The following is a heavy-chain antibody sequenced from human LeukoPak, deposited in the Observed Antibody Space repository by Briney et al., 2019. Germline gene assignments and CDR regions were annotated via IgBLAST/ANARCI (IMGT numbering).Heavy chain of an antibody. CDR2: IYTSGST. Sequence: SETLTLTCTVSGGSISSYYWSWIRQPAGKGLEWIGRIYTSGSTNYNPSLKSRVSMSVDTSKNQFSLKLSSVTAADTAVYYCARDRITICGVVIIRPDAFDIWGQGTMVTVSS. J-gene: IGHJ3*02. CDR1: GGSISSYY. V-gene: IGHV4-4*07. D-gene: IGHD3-3*01. CDR3: ARDRITICGVVIIRPDAFDI.